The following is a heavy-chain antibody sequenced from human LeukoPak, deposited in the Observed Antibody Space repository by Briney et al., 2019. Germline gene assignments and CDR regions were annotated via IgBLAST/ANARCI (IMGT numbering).Heavy chain of an antibody. J-gene: IGHJ4*02. CDR2: IHYSGTT. D-gene: IGHD2-2*01. Sequence: SETLSLTCIVSGVYISIEYWSWTRQSPGKGLEWIGYIHYSGTTNYHPSLKSRVSISIDTSKTQSSLRLSSVTAADTGIYYCATLRGSSSAVLDNWGQGTLVIVS. CDR1: GVYISIEY. V-gene: IGHV4-59*08. CDR3: ATLRGSSSAVLDN.